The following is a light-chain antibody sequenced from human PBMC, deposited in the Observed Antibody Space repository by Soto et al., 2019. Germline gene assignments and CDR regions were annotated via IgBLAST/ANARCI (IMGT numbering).Light chain of an antibody. CDR3: QKYNSAPWT. J-gene: IGKJ1*01. CDR2: AAS. CDR1: QSVGGD. V-gene: IGKV1-27*01. Sequence: DIQMTQSPGSLSASVGDRVTITCRASQSVGGDLNWYQQKPGKPPNLLIYAASTLQSGVPSRFSGSGSGTDFTLTISSLQPEDVATYYCQKYNSAPWTFGQGTKVDIK.